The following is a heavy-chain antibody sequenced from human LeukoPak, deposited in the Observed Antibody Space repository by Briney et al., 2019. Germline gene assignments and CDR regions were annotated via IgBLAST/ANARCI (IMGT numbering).Heavy chain of an antibody. J-gene: IGHJ3*02. D-gene: IGHD3-3*01. CDR2: IYYSGST. V-gene: IGHV4-59*01. Sequence: PSETLSLTCTVSGGSISSYYWSWIRQPPRKGLEWIGYIYYSGSTNYNPSLKSRVTISVDTSKNQFSLKLSSVTAADTAVYYCARALGYDFWSGYYARNDAFDIWGQGTMVTVSS. CDR1: GGSISSYY. CDR3: ARALGYDFWSGYYARNDAFDI.